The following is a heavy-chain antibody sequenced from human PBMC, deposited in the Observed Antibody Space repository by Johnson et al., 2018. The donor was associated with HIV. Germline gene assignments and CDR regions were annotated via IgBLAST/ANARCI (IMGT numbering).Heavy chain of an antibody. V-gene: IGHV3-53*01. D-gene: IGHD1-26*01. J-gene: IGHJ3*02. CDR2: IYSGGST. CDR1: GFTVSNNY. CDR3: ASVRVGAFDI. Sequence: MQLVESGGIVVQPGGSLRLSCAASGFTVSNNYMSWVRQAPGKGLEWVSVIYSGGSTYYADSVKGRFTISRDNSKNTLYLQMNTLRAEDTAVYFCASVRVGAFDIWGQGTGVTVSS.